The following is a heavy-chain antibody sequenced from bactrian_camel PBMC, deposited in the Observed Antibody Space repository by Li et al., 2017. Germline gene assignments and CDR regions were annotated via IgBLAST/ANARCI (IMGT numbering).Heavy chain of an antibody. CDR3: AGDPAASIKSCTGGSFSGRY. CDR2: TRADGTT. CDR1: GFTIDDSD. Sequence: HVQLVESGGGSVQAGGSLRLSCTASGFTIDDSDMAWYRRVQGNECELVSSTRADGTTYYGDSVRGRFTVSKDNTKNTLYLQMNSLKPEDTAMYYCAGDPAASIKSCTGGSFSGRYWGQGTQVTVS. D-gene: IGHD1*01. J-gene: IGHJ4*01. V-gene: IGHV3S63*01.